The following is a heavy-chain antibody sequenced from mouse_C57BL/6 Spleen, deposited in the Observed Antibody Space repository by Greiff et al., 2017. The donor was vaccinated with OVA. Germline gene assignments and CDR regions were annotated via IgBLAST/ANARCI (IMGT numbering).Heavy chain of an antibody. Sequence: VQLQQSGPELVKPGDSVKISCKASGYSFTGYFMNWVMKSHGKSLEWIGRINPYNGDTFYNQKFKGKATLTVDKSSSTAHMELRSLTSEDSAVCYCESGYYEGFAYWGQGTLVTVSA. D-gene: IGHD2-3*01. V-gene: IGHV1-20*01. CDR2: INPYNGDT. CDR3: ESGYYEGFAY. J-gene: IGHJ3*01. CDR1: GYSFTGYF.